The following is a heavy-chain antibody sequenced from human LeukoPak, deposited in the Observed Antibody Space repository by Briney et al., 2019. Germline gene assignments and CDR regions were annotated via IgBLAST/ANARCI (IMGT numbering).Heavy chain of an antibody. CDR3: AKGSIGYSHGYTDY. Sequence: GGSLRLSRAASGFTFSSYGMHWVRQAPGKGLEWVAFIRYDGSNKYNADSVKGRFTISRDNSKNTLYLQMNSLGAEDTALYYCAKGSIGYSHGYTDYWGQGTLVTVSS. J-gene: IGHJ4*02. V-gene: IGHV3-30*02. CDR2: IRYDGSNK. D-gene: IGHD5-18*01. CDR1: GFTFSSYG.